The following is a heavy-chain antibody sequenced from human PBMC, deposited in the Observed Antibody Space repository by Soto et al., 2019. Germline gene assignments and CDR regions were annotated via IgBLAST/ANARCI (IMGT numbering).Heavy chain of an antibody. CDR3: AAAEGNEGMVVGTTFHS. J-gene: IGHJ4*02. CDR2: FDPEDGDT. D-gene: IGHD1-26*01. CDR1: GYTLSDLS. Sequence: QVQLEQSGAEVKKAGASVKVSCKVSGYTLSDLSVHWVRLTPGRGLEWMGGFDPEDGDTIYAQKFQGRVTMTEDTFTDTAYMELSSLRSEDTAIYHCAAAEGNEGMVVGTTFHSWGQGTLVTVAS. V-gene: IGHV1-24*01.